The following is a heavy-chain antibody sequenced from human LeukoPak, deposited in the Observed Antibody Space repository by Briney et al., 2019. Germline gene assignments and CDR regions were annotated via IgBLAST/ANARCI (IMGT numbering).Heavy chain of an antibody. Sequence: ASVKVSCKASGYTFTSYYMHGVRQAPGQGLEWMGIISPSGASTTYAQNFQGRVTVTRDMSTSTVYMELSSLKSEDTAVYYCARGSSRSPRDAFDIWGQGTMVTVSS. CDR1: GYTFTSYY. CDR3: ARGSSRSPRDAFDI. V-gene: IGHV1-46*01. J-gene: IGHJ3*02. CDR2: ISPSGAST.